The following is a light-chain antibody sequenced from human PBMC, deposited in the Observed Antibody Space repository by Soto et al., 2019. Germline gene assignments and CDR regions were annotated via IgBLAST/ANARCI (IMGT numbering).Light chain of an antibody. V-gene: IGLV2-14*01. CDR1: SSDVGGYNY. CDR2: DVN. CDR3: SSYTSSSTLV. J-gene: IGLJ2*01. Sequence: QSVLTQPASVSGSPGQSITISCTGTSSDVGGYNYVSWYQQHPDKAPKLIICDVNNRPSGVSNRFSGSKSGNTASLTISGLQAEDEADYYCSSYTSSSTLVFGGGTQLTVL.